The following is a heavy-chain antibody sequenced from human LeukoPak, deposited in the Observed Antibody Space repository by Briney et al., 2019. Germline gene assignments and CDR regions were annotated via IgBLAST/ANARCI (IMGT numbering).Heavy chain of an antibody. CDR2: INPNSGGT. Sequence: GASVKVSCKASGYTFTGYYMHWVGQAPGQGLEWMGWINPNSGGTNYAQKFQGRVTMTRDTSISTAYMELSRLRSDDTAVYYCARDQDNWITEDYWGQGTLVTVSS. CDR3: ARDQDNWITEDY. CDR1: GYTFTGYY. V-gene: IGHV1-2*02. J-gene: IGHJ4*02. D-gene: IGHD1-20*01.